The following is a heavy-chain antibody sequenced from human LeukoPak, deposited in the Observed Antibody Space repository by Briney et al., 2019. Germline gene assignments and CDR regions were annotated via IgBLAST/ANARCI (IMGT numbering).Heavy chain of an antibody. J-gene: IGHJ3*02. CDR2: ISTSGNYI. CDR3: ARVYIARITMVRGVIRSHAFDI. V-gene: IGHV3-21*01. Sequence: GGSLRLSCAASGFTFSDYSMNWVRQAPGKGLEWVSYISTSGNYIYYADSVKGRFTISRDNAKNSLYLQMNSLRAEDTAVYYCARVYIARITMVRGVIRSHAFDIWGQGTMVTVSS. CDR1: GFTFSDYS. D-gene: IGHD3-10*01.